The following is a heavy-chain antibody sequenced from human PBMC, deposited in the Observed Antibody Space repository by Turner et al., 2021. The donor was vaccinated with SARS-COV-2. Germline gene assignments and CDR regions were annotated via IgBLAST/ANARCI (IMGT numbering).Heavy chain of an antibody. CDR3: ARGDCSGGSCYDLDY. V-gene: IGHV1-2*02. D-gene: IGHD2-15*01. J-gene: IGHJ4*02. Sequence: QVQLVQSGAEVKKPGASVKVSCKASGYTFTGYSMHWVRQAPGQGLEWMAWINPNSGGTNYAQKFQGRVTMTRDTSISTAYMELSRLISDDTAVYYCARGDCSGGSCYDLDYWGQGTLVTVSS. CDR1: GYTFTGYS. CDR2: INPNSGGT.